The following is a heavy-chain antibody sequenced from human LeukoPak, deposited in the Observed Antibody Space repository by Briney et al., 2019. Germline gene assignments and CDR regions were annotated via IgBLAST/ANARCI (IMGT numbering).Heavy chain of an antibody. V-gene: IGHV3-23*01. Sequence: GGSLRLSCAASGFTFSSYAMSWVRQAPGKGLEWVSAISGSGGSTYYADSVKGRFTISRDNSKNTLYLQMNSLRAEDTAVYSCARGGSSWYERVVVEDYWGQGTLVTVSS. J-gene: IGHJ4*02. CDR2: ISGSGGST. CDR1: GFTFSSYA. D-gene: IGHD6-13*01. CDR3: ARGGSSWYERVVVEDY.